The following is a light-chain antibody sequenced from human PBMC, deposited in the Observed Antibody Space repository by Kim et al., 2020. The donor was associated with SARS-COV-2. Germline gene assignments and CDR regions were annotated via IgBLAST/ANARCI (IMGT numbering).Light chain of an antibody. Sequence: EIVMTQSPATLSVSPGERATISCRASQSVSSNLAWYQQKPGQAPRLLIYGASARATGIPARFSGSGSGTEFTLTISSLHSEDFAVYYCHQYNNWPPTFGQGTRLEIK. CDR1: QSVSSN. CDR2: GAS. J-gene: IGKJ5*01. V-gene: IGKV3-15*01. CDR3: HQYNNWPPT.